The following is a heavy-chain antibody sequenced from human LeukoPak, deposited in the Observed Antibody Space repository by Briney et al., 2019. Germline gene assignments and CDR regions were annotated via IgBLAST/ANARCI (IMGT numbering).Heavy chain of an antibody. CDR3: ARESGGVDY. D-gene: IGHD1-1*01. CDR1: GGSISSYY. V-gene: IGHV4-59*01. Sequence: PSETLSLTCTVSGGSISSYYWSWIRHPPGKGLEWIGYIYYSGSTNYNPSLKSRVTISVDTSKNQFSLKLSSVTAADTAVYYCARESGGVDYWGQGTLVTVSS. CDR2: IYYSGST. J-gene: IGHJ4*02.